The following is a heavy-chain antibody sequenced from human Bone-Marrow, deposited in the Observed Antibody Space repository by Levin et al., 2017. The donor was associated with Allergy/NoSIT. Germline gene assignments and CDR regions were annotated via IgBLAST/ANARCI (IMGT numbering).Heavy chain of an antibody. CDR2: ISWNGGTR. CDR3: AKGKNADYYYYMDV. Sequence: TGGSLRLSCVASGFRFDDYAMHWVRLVPGKGLEWVSGISWNGGTRGHAASVKGRFTISRDNAKKSLFLDMNSLRPDDTALYYCAKGKNADYYYYMDVWGQGTRVTVSS. D-gene: IGHD2-2*01. CDR1: GFRFDDYA. J-gene: IGHJ6*02. V-gene: IGHV3-9*01.